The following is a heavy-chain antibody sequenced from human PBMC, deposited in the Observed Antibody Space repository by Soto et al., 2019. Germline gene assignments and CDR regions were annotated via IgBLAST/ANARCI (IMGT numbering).Heavy chain of an antibody. V-gene: IGHV1-46*01. CDR2: INPDGGGT. CDR1: GYTFTSSY. D-gene: IGHD4-4*01. Sequence: QVQLVQSGAEVKKPGASVKVSCKASGYTFTSSYMHWGRLAPGQGLEWMGIINPDGGGTSYAQQFQGRVIMTRDTSTSTVYMEMSSLRSEDTAVYYCAVGGNYLSMDVWGQGTTVTVSS. CDR3: AVGGNYLSMDV. J-gene: IGHJ6*02.